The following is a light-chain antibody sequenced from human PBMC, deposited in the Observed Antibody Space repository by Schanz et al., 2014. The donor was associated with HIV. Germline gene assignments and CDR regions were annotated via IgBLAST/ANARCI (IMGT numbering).Light chain of an antibody. J-gene: IGLJ2*01. CDR2: EVS. CDR3: CSFTSSLPLL. Sequence: QSALTQPASVSGSPGQSITISCTGTSSDVGSYNLVPWYQQHPGKAPKLMIYEVSKRPSGISDRFSASKSGNTASLTISGLQAEDEADYYCCSFTSSLPLLFGRGTKLTVL. CDR1: SSDVGSYNL. V-gene: IGLV2-14*02.